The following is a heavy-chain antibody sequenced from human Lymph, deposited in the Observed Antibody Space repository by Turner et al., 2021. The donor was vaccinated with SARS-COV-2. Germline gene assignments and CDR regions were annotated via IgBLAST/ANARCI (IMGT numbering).Heavy chain of an antibody. Sequence: EVQLVESGGGLVKPGGSLRLSGPASGFTFSSYSLNWVRQAPGKVLEWVSSITFTSSYIYYADSVKGRFTISRDNAKNSLYLQMTSLRAEDTAVYYCARGPPDFPYYFDYWGQGTLVTVSS. V-gene: IGHV3-21*01. CDR2: ITFTSSYI. CDR3: ARGPPDFPYYFDY. CDR1: GFTFSSYS. D-gene: IGHD2-21*02. J-gene: IGHJ4*02.